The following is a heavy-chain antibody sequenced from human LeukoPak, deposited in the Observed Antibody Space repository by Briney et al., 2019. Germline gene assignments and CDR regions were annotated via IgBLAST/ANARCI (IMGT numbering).Heavy chain of an antibody. D-gene: IGHD3-10*01. CDR3: TTDQLWFGELFGPSTDAFDI. V-gene: IGHV3-15*01. CDR2: IKSKTDGGTT. Sequence: GGSLRLSCAASGFTFSNAWMSWVRQAPGKGLEWVGRIKSKTDGGTTDYAAPVKGRFTISRDDSKNTLYLQMNSLKTEDTAVYYCTTDQLWFGELFGPSTDAFDIWGQGTMVTVSS. J-gene: IGHJ3*02. CDR1: GFTFSNAW.